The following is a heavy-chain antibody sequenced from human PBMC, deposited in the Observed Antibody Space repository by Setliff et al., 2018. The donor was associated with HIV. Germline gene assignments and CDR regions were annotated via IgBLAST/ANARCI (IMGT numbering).Heavy chain of an antibody. Sequence: PSETLSLTCTVSGGSISSGDYYWNWIRQPPGKGLEWIGFIHHTGSTVSNPSLKSRVTILMDLSRNQLSLHLASVTTADTAVYFCAPGEGVASTYYHDWGQGTQVTVSS. J-gene: IGHJ4*01. V-gene: IGHV4-61*08. D-gene: IGHD3-3*01. CDR3: APGEGVASTYYHD. CDR1: GGSISSGDYY. CDR2: IHHTGST.